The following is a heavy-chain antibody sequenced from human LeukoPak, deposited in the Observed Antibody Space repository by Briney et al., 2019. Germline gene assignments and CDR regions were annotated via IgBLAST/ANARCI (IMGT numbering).Heavy chain of an antibody. V-gene: IGHV1-18*01. J-gene: IGHJ6*02. Sequence: ASVKVSCKASGYTFTSYGISWVRQAPGQGLEWMGWISAYNGNTSYAQKLQGRVTLTTDTSTRTVNMEMRSLRSDDTAVYYCARDGSAGSATYYYGMDVWGQGTTITVSS. D-gene: IGHD3-10*01. CDR2: ISAYNGNT. CDR3: ARDGSAGSATYYYGMDV. CDR1: GYTFTSYG.